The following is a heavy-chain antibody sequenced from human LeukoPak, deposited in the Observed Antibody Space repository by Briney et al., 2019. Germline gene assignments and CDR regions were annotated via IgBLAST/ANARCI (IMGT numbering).Heavy chain of an antibody. J-gene: IGHJ4*02. CDR1: GGTFSSYA. CDR2: IIPILGIA. V-gene: IGHV1-69*04. D-gene: IGHD5-24*01. Sequence: GASVKVSCKASGGTFSSYAISWVRQAPGQGLEWMGRIIPILGIANYAQKFQGRVTITADKSTSTAYMELSSLRSEDTAVYYCARDMGNGRGMATITRGDGSFDYWGQGTLVTVSS. CDR3: ARDMGNGRGMATITRGDGSFDY.